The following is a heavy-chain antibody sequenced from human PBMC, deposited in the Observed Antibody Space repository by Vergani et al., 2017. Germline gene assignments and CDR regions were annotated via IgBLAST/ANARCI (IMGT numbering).Heavy chain of an antibody. CDR2: ISGDGGST. CDR1: GFTFDDYA. D-gene: IGHD4-17*01. Sequence: EVQLVESGGGVVQPGGSLRLSCAASGFTFDDYAMHWVRQAPGKGLEWVSLISGDGGSTYYADSVKGRFTISRHNSKNTLYLQMNSLRAEDTAVYYCASGGGSDYGLAWGQGTLVTVSS. V-gene: IGHV3-43*02. CDR3: ASGGGSDYGLA. J-gene: IGHJ4*02.